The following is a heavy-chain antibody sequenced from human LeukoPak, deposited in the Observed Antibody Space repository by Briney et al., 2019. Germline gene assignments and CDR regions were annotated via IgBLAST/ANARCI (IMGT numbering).Heavy chain of an antibody. CDR1: GGSFSGYY. CDR3: AREGYYDSSGFYYGMDV. J-gene: IGHJ6*02. CDR2: INHSGST. V-gene: IGHV4-34*01. Sequence: SETLSLTCAVYGGSFSGYYWSWIRQPPGKGLEWIGEINHSGSTNYNPSLKSRVTISVDTSKNRFSLKLSSVTAADTAVYYCAREGYYDSSGFYYGMDVWGQGTTVTVSS. D-gene: IGHD3-22*01.